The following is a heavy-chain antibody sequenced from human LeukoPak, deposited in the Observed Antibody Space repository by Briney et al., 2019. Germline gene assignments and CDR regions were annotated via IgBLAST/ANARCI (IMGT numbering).Heavy chain of an antibody. J-gene: IGHJ4*02. CDR1: GLTFSNAW. Sequence: PGGSLRLSCAASGLTFSNAWMSWVRQAPGKGLEWVGFIRSKAYGGTTEYAASVKGRFTISRDDSKSIAYLQMNSLKTEDTAVYYCTRDRGITISLYGYWGQGTLVTVSS. D-gene: IGHD3-9*01. CDR2: IRSKAYGGTT. CDR3: TRDRGITISLYGY. V-gene: IGHV3-49*04.